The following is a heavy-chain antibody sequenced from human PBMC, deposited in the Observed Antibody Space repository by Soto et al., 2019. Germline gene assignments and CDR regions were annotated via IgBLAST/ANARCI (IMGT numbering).Heavy chain of an antibody. V-gene: IGHV1-18*01. J-gene: IGHJ4*02. Sequence: ASVKVSCKTSGYRFSNYGIAWVRQAPGQGLEWMGWINGYNANTNYAQKFQGRVTMTIDTSATTAYLELRSLRSDDTAVFYCARGDNPVHFDHWGQGTLVTVSS. CDR1: GYRFSNYG. CDR2: INGYNANT. CDR3: ARGDNPVHFDH.